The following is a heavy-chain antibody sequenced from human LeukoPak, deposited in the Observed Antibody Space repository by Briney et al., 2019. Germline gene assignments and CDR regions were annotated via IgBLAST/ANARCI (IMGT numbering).Heavy chain of an antibody. Sequence: GGSLRLSCAASGFTFSNYYMSWIRQPPGKGLEWVSYISGSTTYTNYADSVRGRFTISRDNSKNSLYLQMNSLRAEDTAVYYCARDREVVAFDIWGQGTMVTVSS. D-gene: IGHD2-15*01. CDR3: ARDREVVAFDI. J-gene: IGHJ3*02. CDR1: GFTFSNYY. V-gene: IGHV3-11*05. CDR2: ISGSTTYT.